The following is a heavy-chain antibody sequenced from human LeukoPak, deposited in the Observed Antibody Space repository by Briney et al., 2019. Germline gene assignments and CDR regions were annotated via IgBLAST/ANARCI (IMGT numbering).Heavy chain of an antibody. V-gene: IGHV4-31*03. Sequence: NTSETLSLTCTVSGGSISSGGYYWSWIRQHPGKGLEWIGYIYYSGSTYYNPSLKSRVTISVDTSKNQFSLKLSSVTAADTAVYYCARVSSSSWADYFDYWAREPWSPSPQ. CDR1: GGSISSGGYY. D-gene: IGHD6-13*01. CDR2: IYYSGST. J-gene: IGHJ4*02. CDR3: ARVSSSSWADYFDY.